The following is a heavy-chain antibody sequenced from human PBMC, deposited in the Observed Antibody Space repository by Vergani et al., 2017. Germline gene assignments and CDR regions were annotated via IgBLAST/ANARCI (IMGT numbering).Heavy chain of an antibody. V-gene: IGHV1-8*02. J-gene: IGHJ5*02. CDR3: ARGPSQVGRGWFDP. CDR2: MNPNSGNT. CDR1: GGTFSSYA. Sequence: QVQLVQSGAEVKKPGSSVKVSCKASGGTFSSYAINWVRQATGQGLEWMGWMNPNSGNTGYAQKFQGRVTMTRNTSISTAYMELSSLRSEDTAVYYCARGPSQVGRGWFDPWGQGTLVTVSS. D-gene: IGHD1-26*01.